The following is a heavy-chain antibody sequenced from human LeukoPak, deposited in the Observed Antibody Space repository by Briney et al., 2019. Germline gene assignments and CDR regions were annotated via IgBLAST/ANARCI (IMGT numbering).Heavy chain of an antibody. CDR2: TSKSGTTI. CDR1: GFTFSSYE. CDR3: ARGGATFGVGLYFDN. Sequence: GGSLRLSCAASGFTFSSYEMNWVRQAPGKGLEWVSYTSKSGTTIHYADSVKGRFTISRDNAKNSLYLQMNSLRAEDTAVYYCARGGATFGVGLYFDNWGQGTLVTVSS. J-gene: IGHJ4*02. V-gene: IGHV3-48*03. D-gene: IGHD1-26*01.